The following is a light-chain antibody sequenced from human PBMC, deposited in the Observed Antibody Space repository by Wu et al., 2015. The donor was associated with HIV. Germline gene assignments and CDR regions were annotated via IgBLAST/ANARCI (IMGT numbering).Light chain of an antibody. CDR3: QQYNNWPS. CDR2: GAS. J-gene: IGKJ2*01. Sequence: ENVLTQSPGTLPVSPGERVTLSCKASQSVGSNYLAWYQQKPGQAPRLLIFGASTRATGIPARFSGSGSGTEFTLTISSMQSEDVAVYYCQQYNNWPSFGQGTKLEIK. CDR1: QSVGSN. V-gene: IGKV3-15*01.